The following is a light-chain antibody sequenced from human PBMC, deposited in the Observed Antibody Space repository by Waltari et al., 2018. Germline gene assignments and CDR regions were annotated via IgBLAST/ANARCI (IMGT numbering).Light chain of an antibody. CDR3: QQYYNAPLT. V-gene: IGKV4-1*01. Sequence: DIVMTQSPDSLAVSLGERATINCKSSQSILYRSSNRNALAWYQQKPGQPPKLLFFWAATRESGAPDRFSVSGSGTDFTLTISSLQADDVAVYYCQQYYNAPLTFGGGTKVEIK. CDR1: QSILYRSSNRNA. J-gene: IGKJ4*01. CDR2: WAA.